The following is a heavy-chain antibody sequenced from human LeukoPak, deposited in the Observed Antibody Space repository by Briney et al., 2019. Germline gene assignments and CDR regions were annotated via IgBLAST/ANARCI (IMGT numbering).Heavy chain of an antibody. V-gene: IGHV4-59*01. CDR2: IYYSGNT. D-gene: IGHD2-15*01. Sequence: SETLSLTCTVSGGSISSYYWSWIRQPPGKGLEWIGYIYYSGNTNVNPSLKSRVAISTDTSKNHFSLKLSSVTAADTALYYCARVTSCSGANRFSTYGRNWFDPWGQGTLVTVSS. CDR1: GGSISSYY. J-gene: IGHJ5*02. CDR3: ARVTSCSGANRFSTYGRNWFDP.